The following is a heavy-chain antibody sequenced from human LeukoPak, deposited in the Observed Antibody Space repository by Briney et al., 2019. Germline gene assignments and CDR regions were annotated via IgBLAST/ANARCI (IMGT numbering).Heavy chain of an antibody. Sequence: SETLSLTCAVYGGSFSGYYWSWIRQPPGKGLEWIGEINHSGSTNYNPSLKSRVTISVDTSRNQFSLKLSSASAADTAVYYCARVMYAMVRGILNNWFDPWGQGILVTVSS. D-gene: IGHD3-10*01. CDR1: GGSFSGYY. CDR2: INHSGST. CDR3: ARVMYAMVRGILNNWFDP. V-gene: IGHV4-34*01. J-gene: IGHJ5*02.